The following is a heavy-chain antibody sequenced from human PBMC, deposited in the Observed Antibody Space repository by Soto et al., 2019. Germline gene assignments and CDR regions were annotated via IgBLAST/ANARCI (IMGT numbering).Heavy chain of an antibody. V-gene: IGHV4-61*01. CDR2: IYDGGGS. J-gene: IGHJ5*02. D-gene: IGHD3-16*01. CDR1: GASVTSGLYY. Sequence: QVQLQESGPGLVKPAETLSLTCSVSGASVTSGLYYWTWIRQPPGRGLEWMGFIYDGGGSNYSPSLRGRVTMSVDSSKNQFSLNLTSVTAADTAVYYWARGDGREFDYDDVWGTRGDWFDPWGQGTLVTVSS. CDR3: ARGDGREFDYDDVWGTRGDWFDP.